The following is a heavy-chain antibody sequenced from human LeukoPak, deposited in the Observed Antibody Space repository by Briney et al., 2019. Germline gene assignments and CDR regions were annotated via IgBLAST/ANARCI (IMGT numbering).Heavy chain of an antibody. Sequence: SETLSLTCAVSGGSISSGGYSWSWIRQPPGKGLEWIGYIYHSGSTYYNPSLKSRVTISVDRSKNQFSLKLSSVTAADTAVYYCARDRVSGGQSGWFDPWGQGTLVTVSS. D-gene: IGHD2-15*01. J-gene: IGHJ5*02. CDR3: ARDRVSGGQSGWFDP. V-gene: IGHV4-30-2*01. CDR2: IYHSGST. CDR1: GGSISSGGYS.